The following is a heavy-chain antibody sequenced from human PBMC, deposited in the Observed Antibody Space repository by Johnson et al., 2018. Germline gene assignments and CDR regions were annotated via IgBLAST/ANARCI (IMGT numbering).Heavy chain of an antibody. CDR1: GDSVSSNSAA. CDR2: TYYRSKWYN. D-gene: IGHD3-22*01. CDR3: ARTDHYYDSSGYTEDAFDI. V-gene: IGHV6-1*01. Sequence: QVQLQESGPGLVKPSQTLSLTCAISGDSVSSNSAAWNWIRQSPSRGLEWLGRTYYRSKWYNDYAVSVKSRITINPDTSKNQFSLRLNSVTPEDTAVYYCARTDHYYDSSGYTEDAFDIWGQGTMVTVSS. J-gene: IGHJ3*02.